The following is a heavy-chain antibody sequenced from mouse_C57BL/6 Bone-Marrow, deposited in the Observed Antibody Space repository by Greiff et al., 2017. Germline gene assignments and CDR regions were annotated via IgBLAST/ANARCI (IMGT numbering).Heavy chain of an antibody. J-gene: IGHJ2*01. CDR1: GYTFTSYW. V-gene: IGHV1-69*01. D-gene: IGHD1-1*01. CDR2: IDPSDSYT. Sequence: QVQLQQPGAELVMPGASVKLSCKASGYTFTSYWMHWVKQRPGQGLEWIGEIDPSDSYTNYNQKFKGKATLTVDTSSSTAYMQLSSLTSEDSAVYDCARSVYYWYYFDYWGQGTTLTVSS. CDR3: ARSVYYWYYFDY.